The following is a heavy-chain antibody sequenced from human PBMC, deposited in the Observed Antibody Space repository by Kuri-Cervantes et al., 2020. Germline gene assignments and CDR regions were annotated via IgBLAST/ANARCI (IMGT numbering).Heavy chain of an antibody. J-gene: IGHJ4*02. V-gene: IGHV3-30*19. CDR3: VTQNANWGMG. Sequence: GGSLRLSCAASGFTFSSYGMHWVRQAPGKGLEWVAVISYDGSNKYYADSVKGRFTISRDNSENTLYLQMNSLRAEDTAVYYCVTQNANWGMGWGQGTLVTVSS. CDR2: ISYDGSNK. D-gene: IGHD7-27*01. CDR1: GFTFSSYG.